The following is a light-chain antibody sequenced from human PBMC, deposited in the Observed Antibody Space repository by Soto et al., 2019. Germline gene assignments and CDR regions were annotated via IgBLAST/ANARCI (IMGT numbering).Light chain of an antibody. CDR3: QQYGSSPWT. V-gene: IGKV3-20*01. CDR1: QSVSSY. J-gene: IGKJ5*01. CDR2: DAS. Sequence: EIVLTQSPATLSLSPGERATLSCRASQSVSSYLAWYQQKPGQAPRLLIYDASSRATGIPDRFSGSGSGTDFTLTISRLEPEDFAVYYCQQYGSSPWTFGQGTRLEI.